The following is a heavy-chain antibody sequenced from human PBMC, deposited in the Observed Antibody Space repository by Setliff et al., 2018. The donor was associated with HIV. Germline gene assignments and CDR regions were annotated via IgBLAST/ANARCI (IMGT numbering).Heavy chain of an antibody. Sequence: ETLSLTCSVSGGSINANEYYWNWIRQSPGKGLEWVSRINSDGSSTSYADSVKGRFTISRDNSKNTLYLQMNSLRAEDTAVYYCARDQVANYYGSGIDYWGQGTLVTVSS. CDR2: INSDGSST. CDR3: ARDQVANYYGSGIDY. V-gene: IGHV3-74*01. D-gene: IGHD3-10*01. J-gene: IGHJ4*02. CDR1: GGSINANEYY.